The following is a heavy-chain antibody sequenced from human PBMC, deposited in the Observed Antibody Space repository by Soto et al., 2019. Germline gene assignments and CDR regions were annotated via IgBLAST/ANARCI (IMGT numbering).Heavy chain of an antibody. CDR2: IWFDGSNK. CDR3: ARDQESWFDP. J-gene: IGHJ5*02. CDR1: GFTFSRNG. V-gene: IGHV3-33*01. Sequence: GGSLRLSCAASGFTFSRNGMHWVRQAPGKGLEWVAVIWFDGSNKYYADSVKGRFTTSRDNSKNTLYLQMNSLRAEDTAVYYCARDQESWFDPWGQGTLVTVSS.